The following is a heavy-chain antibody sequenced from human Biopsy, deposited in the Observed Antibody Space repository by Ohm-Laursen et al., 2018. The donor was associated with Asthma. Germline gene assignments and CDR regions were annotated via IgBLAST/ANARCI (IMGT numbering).Heavy chain of an antibody. D-gene: IGHD2-2*01. CDR1: GGTFNTYV. CDR3: ARKAGSCISRTCYSLDF. J-gene: IGHJ4*02. Sequence: ASVKVSCKSLGGTFNTYVIGWVRQAPGQGLEWMGGINSDFGTTTYPQKFQDRATITADDSTSTVYMELSSLRSEDTAVYYCARKAGSCISRTCYSLDFWDQGTLVTVSS. V-gene: IGHV1-69*13. CDR2: INSDFGTT.